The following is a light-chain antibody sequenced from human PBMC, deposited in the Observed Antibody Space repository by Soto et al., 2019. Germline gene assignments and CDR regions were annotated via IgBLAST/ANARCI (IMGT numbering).Light chain of an antibody. CDR3: QQYGTSPWA. J-gene: IGKJ1*01. V-gene: IGKV3-20*01. CDR1: QSFRGL. Sequence: IVMTQSPATLSVSPWERATLSCRASQSFRGLLAWYQQKPGQAPRLLIYDAYNRATGIPPRFSGSGSGTDFTLTITRLEPEDFAVYYCQQYGTSPWAFGQGTKVDIK. CDR2: DAY.